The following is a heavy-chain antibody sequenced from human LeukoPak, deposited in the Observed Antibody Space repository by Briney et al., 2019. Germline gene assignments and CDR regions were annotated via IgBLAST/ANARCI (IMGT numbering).Heavy chain of an antibody. CDR3: ARDTSGSLYYFDY. J-gene: IGHJ4*02. CDR1: GYTFTSYY. CDR2: INPSGGST. Sequence: ASVKVSCKASGYTFTSYYMHWVRQAPGQGLEWMALINPSGGSTSYAQKFQGRVTMTRDTSTSTVYMELSSLRSEDTAAYYCARDTSGSLYYFDYWGQGTLVTVSS. D-gene: IGHD3-22*01. V-gene: IGHV1-46*01.